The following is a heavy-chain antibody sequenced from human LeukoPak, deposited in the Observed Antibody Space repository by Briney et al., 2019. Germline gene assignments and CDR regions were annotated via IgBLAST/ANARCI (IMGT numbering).Heavy chain of an antibody. J-gene: IGHJ4*02. CDR3: AKDVPAAYFDY. CDR2: LSASGDKT. CDR1: GFTFSIYG. D-gene: IGHD2-2*01. V-gene: IGHV3-23*01. Sequence: GGFLRLSCAASGFTFSIYGMSWVRQAPGKGLEWVSALSASGDKTYYADSVKGRFTISRDDSKNTLYLQVNSLRAEATAVYFCAKDVPAAYFDYWGQGTLVTVSS.